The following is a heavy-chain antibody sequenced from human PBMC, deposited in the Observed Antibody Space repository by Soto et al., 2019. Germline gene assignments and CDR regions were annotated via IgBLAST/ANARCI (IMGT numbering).Heavy chain of an antibody. CDR3: ASCIFGHDLETVYYYGMDV. CDR2: IIPIFGTA. D-gene: IGHD3-10*02. J-gene: IGHJ6*02. V-gene: IGHV1-69*13. CDR1: GGTFSSYA. Sequence: GASVKVSCKASGGTFSSYAISWVRQAPGQGLEWMGGIIPIFGTANYAQKFQGRVTITADESTSTAYMELSSLRSEDTAVYYCASCIFGHDLETVYYYGMDVWGQGTTVTVSS.